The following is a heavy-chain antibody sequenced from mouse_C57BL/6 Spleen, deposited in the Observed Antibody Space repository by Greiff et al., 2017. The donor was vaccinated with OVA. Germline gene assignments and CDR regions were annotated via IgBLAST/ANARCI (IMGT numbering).Heavy chain of an antibody. J-gene: IGHJ4*01. CDR1: GYTFTSYW. D-gene: IGHD1-1*01. CDR3: ARGGDGSNAMDY. Sequence: VKLQQPGAELVRPGTSVKLSCKASGYTFTSYWMHWVKQRPGQGLEWIGVIDPSDSYTNYNQKFKGKATLTVDTSSSTAYMQLSSLTSEDSAVYYCARGGDGSNAMDYWGQGTSVTVSS. V-gene: IGHV1-59*01. CDR2: IDPSDSYT.